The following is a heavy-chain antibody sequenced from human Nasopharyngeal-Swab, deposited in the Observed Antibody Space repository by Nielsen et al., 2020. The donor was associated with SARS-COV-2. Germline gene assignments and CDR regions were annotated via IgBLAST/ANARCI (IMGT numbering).Heavy chain of an antibody. J-gene: IGHJ6*03. CDR3: ARGRREDIVVVVAATQYYYYYYMDV. CDR2: IWYDGSNK. CDR1: GFTFSSYG. Sequence: GGSLRLSCAASGFTFSSYGMHWVRKAQGKGLEGVAVIWYDGSNKYYADSVKGRFTISRDNSKNTLYLQMNSLRAEDTAVYYCARGRREDIVVVVAATQYYYYYYMDVWGKGTTVTVSS. D-gene: IGHD2-15*01. V-gene: IGHV3-33*01.